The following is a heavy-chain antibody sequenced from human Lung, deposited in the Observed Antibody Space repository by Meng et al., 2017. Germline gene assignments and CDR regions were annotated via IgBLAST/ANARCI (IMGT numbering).Heavy chain of an antibody. V-gene: IGHV4-34*01. CDR3: TRAPLPAGRGLKNWFEP. D-gene: IGHD2-2*01. J-gene: IGHJ5*02. CDR1: GGSFSGYY. CDR2: ISHSGST. Sequence: QVQLQQWGAGLLKPSGTLSLTCGVYGGSFSGYYWSWIRQPPGKGLEWIGEISHSGSTNYNPSLKSRVTISVDTSKNQFSLQLTSVTAADTAMYYCTRAPLPAGRGLKNWFEPWGQGTLVTVSS.